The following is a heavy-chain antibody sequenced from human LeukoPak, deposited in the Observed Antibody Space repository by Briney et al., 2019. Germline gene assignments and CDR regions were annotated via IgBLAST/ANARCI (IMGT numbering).Heavy chain of an antibody. V-gene: IGHV4-59*11. Sequence: SETLSLTCSVSGGSITSHFWSWLRQPPGKGLEWIGYIHYSGSANYNPSLKSRVTISPDTSKNQLFLKLNSVTAADTAVYYCARLVWLGESPGSWFDSWGQGTLVTVSS. CDR1: GGSITSHF. D-gene: IGHD3-10*01. CDR2: IHYSGSA. CDR3: ARLVWLGESPGSWFDS. J-gene: IGHJ5*01.